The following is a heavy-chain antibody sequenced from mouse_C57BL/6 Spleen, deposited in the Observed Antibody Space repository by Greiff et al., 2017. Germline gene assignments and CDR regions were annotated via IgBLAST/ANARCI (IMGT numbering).Heavy chain of an antibody. CDR3: ARSSSLYAMDY. V-gene: IGHV1-63*01. J-gene: IGHJ4*01. CDR1: GYTFTNYW. CDR2: IYPGGGYT. Sequence: VQRVESGAELVRPGTSVKMSCKASGYTFTNYWIGWAKQRPGHGLEWIGDIYPGGGYTNYNEKFKGKATLTADKSSSTAYMQFSSLTSEDSAIYYCARSSSLYAMDYWGQGTSVTVSS. D-gene: IGHD1-3*01.